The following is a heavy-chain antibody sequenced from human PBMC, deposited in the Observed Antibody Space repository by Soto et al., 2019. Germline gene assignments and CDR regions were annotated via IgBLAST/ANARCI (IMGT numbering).Heavy chain of an antibody. CDR3: EKEEVWFGENGHNYYGLDV. J-gene: IGHJ6*02. Sequence: GGSLRLSCAASGFTFSSYGMHWVRQAPGKGLEWVAVISYDGSNKYYADSVKGRFTISRDNSKNTLYLQMNSLRAEDTAVYYCEKEEVWFGENGHNYYGLDVWGQGTTVTVSS. CDR1: GFTFSSYG. V-gene: IGHV3-30*18. CDR2: ISYDGSNK. D-gene: IGHD3-10*01.